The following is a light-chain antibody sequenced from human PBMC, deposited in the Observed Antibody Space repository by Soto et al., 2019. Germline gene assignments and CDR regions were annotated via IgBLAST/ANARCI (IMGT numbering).Light chain of an antibody. CDR1: QGISSY. CDR2: AAS. Sequence: DIQLTQSPSFLSASVGDRVTLTCRASQGISSYLAWYQQRPGKAPNLLIYAASTLQSGVPSRFSGGESGTEFTLTISSLQPEDFATYYCQQLNIYPFTFGAGTKVEIK. V-gene: IGKV1-9*01. J-gene: IGKJ4*01. CDR3: QQLNIYPFT.